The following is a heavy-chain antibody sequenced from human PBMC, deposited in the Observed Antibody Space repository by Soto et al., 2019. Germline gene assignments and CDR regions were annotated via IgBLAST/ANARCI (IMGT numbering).Heavy chain of an antibody. CDR3: ASLLLRYFDWPYYYGMDV. J-gene: IGHJ6*02. CDR2: INHRGST. V-gene: IGHV4-34*01. Sequence: PSETLSLTCAVYGGSFSGYYWSWIRQPPGKGLEWIGEINHRGSTNYNPSIKNQVTITKDTSKNQFYQKLSSVTAADTAVYYCASLLLRYFDWPYYYGMDVWGQGTTVS. CDR1: GGSFSGYY. D-gene: IGHD3-9*01.